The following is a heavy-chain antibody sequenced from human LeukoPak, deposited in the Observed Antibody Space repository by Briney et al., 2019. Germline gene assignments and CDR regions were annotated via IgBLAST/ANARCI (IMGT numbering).Heavy chain of an antibody. Sequence: SQTLSLTCAVSGGSISSGGYSWSWIRQPPGNGLEWIGYIYHSGSTYYNPSLKSRVTISVDRSKNQFSLKLSSVTAADTAEYYCSRGDYGSGSPRGYYYYGMDVWGQGTTVTVSS. J-gene: IGHJ6*02. CDR3: SRGDYGSGSPRGYYYYGMDV. D-gene: IGHD3-10*01. CDR2: IYHSGST. CDR1: GGSISSGGYS. V-gene: IGHV4-30-2*01.